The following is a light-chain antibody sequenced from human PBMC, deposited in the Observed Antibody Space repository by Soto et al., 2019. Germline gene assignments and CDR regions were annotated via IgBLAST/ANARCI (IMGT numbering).Light chain of an antibody. J-gene: IGKJ1*01. CDR1: QSVSSSY. CDR2: GAS. V-gene: IGKV3-20*01. Sequence: EIVLTQSPGTLSLSPGERATLSCRASQSVSSSYLAWYQQKPGQAPRLLIYGASSRATGIPDRFSGSGSGTDFTVTISRLEPEDFAVYYYQQYGSSPRTFGQGTKVDIK. CDR3: QQYGSSPRT.